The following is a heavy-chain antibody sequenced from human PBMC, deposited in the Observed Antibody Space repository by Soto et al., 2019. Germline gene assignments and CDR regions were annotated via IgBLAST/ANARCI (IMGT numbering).Heavy chain of an antibody. CDR2: ISGSGGST. CDR1: GFTFSSYA. D-gene: IGHD3-10*01. Sequence: PGGSLRLSCAASGFTFSSYAMSWVRQAPGKGLEWVSAISGSGGSTYYADSVKGRFTISRDNSKNTLYLQMNSLRAEDTAVYYCAKDRGYYGSGSYYRYYYGMDVWGQGTTVTVSS. V-gene: IGHV3-23*01. J-gene: IGHJ6*02. CDR3: AKDRGYYGSGSYYRYYYGMDV.